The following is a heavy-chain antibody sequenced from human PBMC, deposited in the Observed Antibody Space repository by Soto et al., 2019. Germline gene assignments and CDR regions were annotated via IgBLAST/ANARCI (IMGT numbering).Heavy chain of an antibody. CDR3: ARESGALTVTRYNWFDP. CDR1: GFTFSSYG. Sequence: QVQLVESGGGVVQPGRSLRLSCAASGFTFSSYGMHWVGQAPGKGLDWVAVIGYDGSNKYYADSVKGRFTISRDNSKNTLYLQMNSLRAEDTAVYYCARESGALTVTRYNWFDPWGQGTLVTVSS. J-gene: IGHJ5*02. V-gene: IGHV3-33*01. D-gene: IGHD4-4*01. CDR2: IGYDGSNK.